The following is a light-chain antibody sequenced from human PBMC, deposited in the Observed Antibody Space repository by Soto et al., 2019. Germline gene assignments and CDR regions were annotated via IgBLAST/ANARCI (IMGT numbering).Light chain of an antibody. CDR2: DVS. CDR1: SGDVGGYIY. V-gene: IGLV2-14*03. Sequence: QSVLTQPASVSGSPGQSITISCTGTSGDVGGYIYVTWYQQHPGKAPKLMIYDVSNRPSGVSNRFSGSKSGNTASLTISGLQAEDEANYYCSSYTSSNTLVFGGGTQLTVL. J-gene: IGLJ2*01. CDR3: SSYTSSNTLV.